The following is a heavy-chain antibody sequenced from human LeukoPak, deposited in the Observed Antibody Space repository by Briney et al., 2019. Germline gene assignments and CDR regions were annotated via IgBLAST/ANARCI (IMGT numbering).Heavy chain of an antibody. V-gene: IGHV1-18*01. D-gene: IGHD1-26*01. Sequence: ASVKVSCKASGYTFTSYGISWVRQAPGQGLEWMGWISAYNSNTNYAQKLQGRVTMTTDTSTSTAYMELRSLRSDDTAVYYCARVRYSGSRFDYWGQGTLVTVSS. CDR2: ISAYNSNT. J-gene: IGHJ4*02. CDR3: ARVRYSGSRFDY. CDR1: GYTFTSYG.